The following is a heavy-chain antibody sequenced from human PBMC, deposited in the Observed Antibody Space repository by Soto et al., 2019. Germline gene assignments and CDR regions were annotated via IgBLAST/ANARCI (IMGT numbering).Heavy chain of an antibody. CDR3: ARLVGNSWLDH. CDR1: GDSVSSNSAV. J-gene: IGHJ5*02. CDR2: TYYRSIWQT. D-gene: IGHD6-6*01. Sequence: QVQLQQSGPGLVKPSQTLSLTCAISGDSVSSNSAVWNWIRQSPSRGLEWLGRTYYRSIWQTEYAVSAKSRMNINPYASKNQFSLQLNAVTPYDRAMYYCARLVGNSWLDHWGQGTLVTVSS. V-gene: IGHV6-1*01.